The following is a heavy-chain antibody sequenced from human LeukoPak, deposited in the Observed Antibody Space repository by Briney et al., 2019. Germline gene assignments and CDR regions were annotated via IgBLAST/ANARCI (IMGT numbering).Heavy chain of an antibody. CDR3: ARGRDIVVVPAAMIGGFDP. CDR2: ISYDGSNK. Sequence: GGSLRLSCAASGFTFSSYGMHWVRQAPGKGLEWVAVISYDGSNKYYADSVKGRFTISRDNSKNTLYLQMNSLRAEDTAVYYCARGRDIVVVPAAMIGGFDPWGQGTLVTVSS. V-gene: IGHV3-30*03. J-gene: IGHJ5*02. D-gene: IGHD2-2*01. CDR1: GFTFSSYG.